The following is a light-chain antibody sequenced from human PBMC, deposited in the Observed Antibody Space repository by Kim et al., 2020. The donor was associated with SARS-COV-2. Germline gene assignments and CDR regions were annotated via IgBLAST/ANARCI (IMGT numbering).Light chain of an antibody. J-gene: IGKJ2*01. CDR2: GAN. V-gene: IGKV3-15*01. Sequence: VSPGEIATLSCRASQSVSTNLAWYQQKPGQAPRILIYGANTRATGVPARISGGGSGSEFTLTISSLQSDDFAVYYCQQYNNWPSYTFGQGTKLEI. CDR3: QQYNNWPSYT. CDR1: QSVSTN.